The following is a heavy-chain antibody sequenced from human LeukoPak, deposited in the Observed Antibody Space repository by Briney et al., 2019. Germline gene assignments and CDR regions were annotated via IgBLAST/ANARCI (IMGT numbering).Heavy chain of an antibody. Sequence: PGGSLRLSCAASGFTFSSYWMSWVRQAPGKGLEWVAVISYDGSNKYYADSVKGRFTISRDNSKNTLYLQMNSLRAEDTAVYYCAKAPPGYCSGGSCQPYYFDYWGQGTLVTVSS. J-gene: IGHJ4*02. CDR2: ISYDGSNK. D-gene: IGHD2-15*01. CDR1: GFTFSSYW. V-gene: IGHV3-30*18. CDR3: AKAPPGYCSGGSCQPYYFDY.